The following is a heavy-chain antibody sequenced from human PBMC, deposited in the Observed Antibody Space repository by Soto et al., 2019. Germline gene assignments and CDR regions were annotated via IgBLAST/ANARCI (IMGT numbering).Heavy chain of an antibody. Sequence: SETLSLTCTVSGGSISSYYWSWIRQPPGKGLEWIGYIYYSGSTNYNPSLKSRVTISVDTSKNQFSLKLSSVTAADTAVYYCARHPYYGQGTDSYMDVWGKGTTVTVSS. CDR2: IYYSGST. J-gene: IGHJ6*03. CDR1: GGSISSYY. CDR3: ARHPYYGQGTDSYMDV. D-gene: IGHD4-17*01. V-gene: IGHV4-59*08.